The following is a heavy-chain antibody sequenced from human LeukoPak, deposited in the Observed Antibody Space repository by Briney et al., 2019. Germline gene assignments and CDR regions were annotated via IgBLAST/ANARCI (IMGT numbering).Heavy chain of an antibody. Sequence: GGSLRLSCAASGFTFSSYSMNWVRQAPGKGLEWVSYISSSSGTIYYADSVKGRFTISRDNAENSLYLQMNSLRDEDTADYYCARDLNLYDSSGYYPRWGQGTLVTVSS. CDR1: GFTFSSYS. CDR3: ARDLNLYDSSGYYPR. V-gene: IGHV3-48*02. D-gene: IGHD3-22*01. CDR2: ISSSSGTI. J-gene: IGHJ4*02.